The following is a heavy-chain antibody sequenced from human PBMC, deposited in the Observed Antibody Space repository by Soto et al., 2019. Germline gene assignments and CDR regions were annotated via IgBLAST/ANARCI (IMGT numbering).Heavy chain of an antibody. V-gene: IGHV4-39*01. Sequence: SETLSLTCTVSGDSISSSNSHWGWTRQPPGKGLEYIGSVYYGGAIFYSGNIYYNPSLKSRVTISVDTSKNQFSLRLSSVTAADTGVYYCVRYHRINMKPYSPEGFHIWGQGTMVT. CDR3: VRYHRINMKPYSPEGFHI. CDR1: GDSISSSNSH. D-gene: IGHD3-3*02. CDR2: VYYGGAIFYSGNI. J-gene: IGHJ3*02.